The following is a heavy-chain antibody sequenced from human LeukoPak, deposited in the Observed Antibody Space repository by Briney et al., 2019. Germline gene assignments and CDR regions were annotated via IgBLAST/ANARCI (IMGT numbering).Heavy chain of an antibody. V-gene: IGHV3-23*01. D-gene: IGHD1-1*01. CDR2: ISGSGGST. CDR3: TTDLYNWNDEGFDY. CDR1: GFTFSSYG. Sequence: GGTLRLSCAASGFTFSSYGMSWVRQAPGKGLEWVSAISGSGGSTYYADSVKGRFTISRDNSKNTLYLQMNSLKTEDTAVYYCTTDLYNWNDEGFDYWGQGTLVTVSS. J-gene: IGHJ4*02.